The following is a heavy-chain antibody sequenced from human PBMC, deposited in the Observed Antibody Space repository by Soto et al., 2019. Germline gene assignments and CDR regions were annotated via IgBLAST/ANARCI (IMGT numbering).Heavy chain of an antibody. CDR2: IDWDGAK. Sequence: SGPTLVNPTQTLTLTCTFSGFSLSTSGMCVNWMRQPPGKALEWFALIDWDGAKYYSTSLKTRLTISKDTSKNQVVLTMTNMDPVDTATYYCARTQTYYDILTGYLEGYGMDVWGQGTTVTVSS. CDR3: ARTQTYYDILTGYLEGYGMDV. V-gene: IGHV2-70*01. J-gene: IGHJ6*02. CDR1: GFSLSTSGMC. D-gene: IGHD3-9*01.